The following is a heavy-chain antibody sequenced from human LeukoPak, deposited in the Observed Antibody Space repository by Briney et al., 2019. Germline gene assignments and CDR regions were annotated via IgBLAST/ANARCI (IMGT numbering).Heavy chain of an antibody. CDR3: AKGEGTMIVTFDY. Sequence: GGSLRLSCAASGFTFSTYAMNWVRQAPGMGLEWVSGISGSGNSTYYTDSVTGRFTISRDNSKSTLYLQMNSLRADDTAVYYCAKGEGTMIVTFDYWGQGTLVTVSS. CDR1: GFTFSTYA. D-gene: IGHD3-22*01. V-gene: IGHV3-23*01. J-gene: IGHJ4*02. CDR2: ISGSGNST.